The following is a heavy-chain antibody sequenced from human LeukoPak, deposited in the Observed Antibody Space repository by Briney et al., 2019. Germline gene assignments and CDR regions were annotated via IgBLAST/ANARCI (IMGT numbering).Heavy chain of an antibody. CDR1: GFTVSSNY. Sequence: GGSLRLSCAASGFTVSSNYMSWIRQAPGKGLEWVSYISPSGSSIYYADSVKGRFTISRDNAKSSLFLQMNSLRVEDTAVYYCARDRRYCSGATCQGFDYWGQGTLVTVSS. CDR3: ARDRRYCSGATCQGFDY. V-gene: IGHV3-11*04. CDR2: ISPSGSSI. J-gene: IGHJ4*02. D-gene: IGHD2-15*01.